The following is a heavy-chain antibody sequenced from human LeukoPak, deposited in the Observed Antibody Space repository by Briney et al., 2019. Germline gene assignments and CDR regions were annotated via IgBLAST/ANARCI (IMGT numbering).Heavy chain of an antibody. D-gene: IGHD6-13*01. CDR2: FYYSVST. Sequence: SETLSLTCTVSGGSISSYYWSWVRQPPGKGLEWIGYFYYSVSTNYNPSLKSRVTISVDTSKNQFSLKLSSVTAADTAVYYCAKERQQLVPGHFDYWGQGTLVTVSS. V-gene: IGHV4-59*12. CDR1: GGSISSYY. J-gene: IGHJ4*02. CDR3: AKERQQLVPGHFDY.